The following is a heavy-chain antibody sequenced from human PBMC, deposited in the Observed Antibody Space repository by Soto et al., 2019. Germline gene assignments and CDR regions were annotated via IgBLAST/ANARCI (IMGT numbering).Heavy chain of an antibody. CDR2: IYYSGST. Sequence: PSETLSLTCTVSGAPISSGDYYWYWVRQAPGKGLEWVGYIYYSGSTYYNPSLKRRLDISLDVSRNQFSLRLTSVTASDTAVYFCARVGYGVHELSYWGPGILVTVPS. V-gene: IGHV4-30-4*01. D-gene: IGHD4-17*01. CDR3: ARVGYGVHELSY. CDR1: GAPISSGDYY. J-gene: IGHJ4*02.